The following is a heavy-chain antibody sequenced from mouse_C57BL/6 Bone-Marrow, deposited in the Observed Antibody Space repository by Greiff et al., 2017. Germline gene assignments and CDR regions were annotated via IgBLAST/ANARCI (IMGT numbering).Heavy chain of an antibody. V-gene: IGHV1-26*01. Sequence: VQLQQSGPELVKPGASVKISCKASGYTFTDYYMNWVKQSHGKSLEWIGDINPNNGGTSYNQKFKGKATLTVDKSSITAYMELRCLTSEDSAVYYCARLRLRPYYFDYWGQGTTLTVSA. CDR3: ARLRLRPYYFDY. CDR1: GYTFTDYY. CDR2: INPNNGGT. J-gene: IGHJ2*01. D-gene: IGHD2-2*01.